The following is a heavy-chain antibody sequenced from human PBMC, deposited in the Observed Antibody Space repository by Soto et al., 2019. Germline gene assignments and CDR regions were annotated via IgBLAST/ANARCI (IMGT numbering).Heavy chain of an antibody. V-gene: IGHV4-34*01. D-gene: IGHD3-22*01. CDR1: GGSFSGYY. Sequence: SETLSLTCAVYGGSFSGYYWSWIRQPPGKGLEWIGEINHSGSTNYNPSLKSRVTISVDTSKNQFSLKLSSVTAADTAVYYCARKGRVYYYDSSGYPDYRGQGTLVTVSS. CDR3: ARKGRVYYYDSSGYPDY. J-gene: IGHJ4*02. CDR2: INHSGST.